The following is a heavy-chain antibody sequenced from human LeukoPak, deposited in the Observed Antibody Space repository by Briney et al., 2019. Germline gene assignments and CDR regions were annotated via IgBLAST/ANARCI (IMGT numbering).Heavy chain of an antibody. CDR1: GGSISSSTYY. CDR3: ARDRVGYYYGMDV. Sequence: PSETLSLTCTVSGGSISSSTYYWGWIRQPPGKGLEWIGNRYYSGSTYYNPSLKSRVTISVDTSKNHFSLKLSSVTAADTAVYYCARDRVGYYYGMDVWGQGTTVTVSS. J-gene: IGHJ6*02. CDR2: RYYSGST. V-gene: IGHV4-39*02.